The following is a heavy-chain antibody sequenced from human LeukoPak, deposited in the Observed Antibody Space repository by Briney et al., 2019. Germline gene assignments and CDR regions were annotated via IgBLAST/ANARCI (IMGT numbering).Heavy chain of an antibody. V-gene: IGHV3-21*01. Sequence: GGSLRLSCAASGFTFSSYSMNWVRQAPGKGLEWVSSISSSSSYIYYADSVKGRFTISRDNAKNSLYLQMNSLRAEDTAVYYSARRGYDSSGYYLGFRWFDPWGQGTLVTVSS. CDR2: ISSSSSYI. CDR1: GFTFSSYS. J-gene: IGHJ5*02. CDR3: ARRGYDSSGYYLGFRWFDP. D-gene: IGHD3-22*01.